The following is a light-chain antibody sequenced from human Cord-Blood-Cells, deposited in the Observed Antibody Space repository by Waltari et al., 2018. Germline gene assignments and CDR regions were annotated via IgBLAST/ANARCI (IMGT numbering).Light chain of an antibody. J-gene: IGKJ4*01. CDR2: DAS. CDR1: QDISNY. Sequence: DIQMTQSPSSLSASVGDRVTIPCQASQDISNYLNWYQQKPGKAPRLLIYDASNLETGVPSRFSGSGSWTDFTFTISSLQAEDIATYYCKQYANLPLTFGGGTKVEIK. V-gene: IGKV1-33*01. CDR3: KQYANLPLT.